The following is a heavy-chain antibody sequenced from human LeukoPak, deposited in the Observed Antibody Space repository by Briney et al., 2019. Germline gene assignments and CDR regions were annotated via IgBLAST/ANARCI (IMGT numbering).Heavy chain of an antibody. V-gene: IGHV1-2*02. CDR1: GYTFIDYY. D-gene: IGHD3-22*01. CDR2: IDPDSGGT. J-gene: IGHJ3*01. Sequence: ASVKVSCKASGYTFIDYYVHWVRQAPGQGLEWMGRIDPDSGGTSYEQKFQGRVTMTRDTSITTAYMELSRLRSDDTAVYYCAREYYDTSGRKRAFDVWGQGTMVTVSS. CDR3: AREYYDTSGRKRAFDV.